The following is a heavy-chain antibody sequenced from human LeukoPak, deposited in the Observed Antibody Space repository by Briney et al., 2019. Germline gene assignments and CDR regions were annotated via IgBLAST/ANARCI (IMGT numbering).Heavy chain of an antibody. V-gene: IGHV3-33*01. Sequence: PRGSLRLSCAASGFTFSSYGMHWVRQAPGKGLEWVAVIWYDGSNKYYADSVKGRFTISRDNSKNTLYLQMNSLRAEDTAVYYSARDLCSSTSCYAFYLDYWGQGTLVTVSS. CDR3: ARDLCSSTSCYAFYLDY. D-gene: IGHD2-2*01. CDR2: IWYDGSNK. J-gene: IGHJ4*02. CDR1: GFTFSSYG.